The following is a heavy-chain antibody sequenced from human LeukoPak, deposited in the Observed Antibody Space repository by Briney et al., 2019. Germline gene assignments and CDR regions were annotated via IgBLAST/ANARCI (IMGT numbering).Heavy chain of an antibody. CDR2: IYGSTSA. Sequence: PGGSLTLSCAASGFTVSSKYINWVRQATGKGLEWVSLIYGSTSADYADSVKGRFTISRDNSMNTVYLQMNSLRAEDTAIYYCARLNFGDDYWGQGTLVAVSS. CDR3: ARLNFGDDY. V-gene: IGHV3-66*01. J-gene: IGHJ4*02. D-gene: IGHD4-17*01. CDR1: GFTVSSKY.